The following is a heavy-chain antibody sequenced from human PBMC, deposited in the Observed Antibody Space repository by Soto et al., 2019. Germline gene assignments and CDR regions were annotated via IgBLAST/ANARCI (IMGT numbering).Heavy chain of an antibody. CDR2: ISSSSSTI. V-gene: IGHV3-48*02. Sequence: GGALRLSCAASCFSLGSYSMNWVRQGPGKGLEWVSYISSSSSTIYYADSVKGRFTISRDNAKNSLYLQMNSLRDEDTAVYYCARDSAEQWLVPYYFDYWGQGTLVTVSS. CDR3: ARDSAEQWLVPYYFDY. J-gene: IGHJ4*02. D-gene: IGHD6-19*01. CDR1: CFSLGSYS.